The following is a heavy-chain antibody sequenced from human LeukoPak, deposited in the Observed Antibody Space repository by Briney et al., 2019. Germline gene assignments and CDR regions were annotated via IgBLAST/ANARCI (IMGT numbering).Heavy chain of an antibody. V-gene: IGHV3-48*03. J-gene: IGHJ4*02. CDR2: ISNSGTIM. CDR3: TLVPLG. D-gene: IGHD2-8*02. Sequence: GGSLRLSCAASGFTFSSYEMNWVRQVPGKGLEWISYISNSGTIMYYADSVKGRFTISRDDAKSSLYLQLNSLRAEDTAVYYCTLVPLGWGQGTLVTVSS. CDR1: GFTFSSYE.